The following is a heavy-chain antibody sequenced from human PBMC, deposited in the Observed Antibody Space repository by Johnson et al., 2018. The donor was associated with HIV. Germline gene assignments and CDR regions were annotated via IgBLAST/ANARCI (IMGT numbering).Heavy chain of an antibody. CDR3: AKDLRSGNRREAFDI. J-gene: IGHJ3*02. Sequence: VQLVESGGGLVQPGGSLRLSCAASGFTVSSNYMSWVRQAPGKGLEWVSRINSDGSSTSYADSVKGRFTISRDNAKNTLYLQMDSLGAEDTAVYYCAKDLRSGNRREAFDIWGQGTMVTVS. D-gene: IGHD1-14*01. CDR1: GFTVSSNY. CDR2: INSDGSST. V-gene: IGHV3-74*01.